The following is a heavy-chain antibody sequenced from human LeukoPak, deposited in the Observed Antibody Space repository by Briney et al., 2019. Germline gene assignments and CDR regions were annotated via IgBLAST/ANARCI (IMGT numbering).Heavy chain of an antibody. J-gene: IGHJ4*02. CDR1: GFTFSTYA. D-gene: IGHD3-22*01. CDR3: ARDYYDSSGYPHFDY. Sequence: GGSLRLSCAASGFTFSTYAIHWVRQAPGKGLEWVAVISSDGNNKYYADPVKGRFTISRDNSKNTLYLQMNSLRAEDTAVYYCARDYYDSSGYPHFDYWGQGTLVTVSS. V-gene: IGHV3-30-3*01. CDR2: ISSDGNNK.